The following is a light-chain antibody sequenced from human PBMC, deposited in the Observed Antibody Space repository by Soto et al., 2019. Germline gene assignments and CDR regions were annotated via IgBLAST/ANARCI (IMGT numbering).Light chain of an antibody. CDR2: DVS. V-gene: IGLV2-11*01. CDR3: CSYAGSSSYV. CDR1: SSDVGGYNY. J-gene: IGLJ1*01. Sequence: QSVLTQPRSVSGSPGQSVTISCTGTSSDVGGYNYVSWYQQHPGKAPKVMIYDVSKRPSGVPDRLSGSKSGNTASLTISGLQAEDEADYYCCSYAGSSSYVFGAGTKVT.